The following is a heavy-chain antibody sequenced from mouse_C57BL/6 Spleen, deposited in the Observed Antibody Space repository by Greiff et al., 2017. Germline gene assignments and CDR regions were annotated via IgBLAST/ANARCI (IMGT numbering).Heavy chain of an antibody. CDR2: ISYDGSN. CDR1: GYSITSGYY. J-gene: IGHJ1*03. Sequence: ESGPGLVKPSQSLSLTCSVTGYSITSGYYWNWIRQFPGNKLEWMGYISYDGSNNYNPSLKNRISINRDTSKNQFFLKLNSVTTEDTATYYCAREGDYDESWYFDVWGTGTTVTVSS. CDR3: AREGDYDESWYFDV. D-gene: IGHD2-4*01. V-gene: IGHV3-6*01.